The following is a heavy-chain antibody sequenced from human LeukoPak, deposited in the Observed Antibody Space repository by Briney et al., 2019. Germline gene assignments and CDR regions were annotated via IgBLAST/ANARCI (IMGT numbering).Heavy chain of an antibody. CDR1: GYTFTSYA. D-gene: IGHD3-10*01. V-gene: IGHV1-3*01. Sequence: ASVKVSCKASGYTFTSYAMHWVRQAPGQRLEWMGWINAGNGNTEYSQKFQGRVTITRDTSASTAYMELSSLRSEDTAVYYCALRGSGSYRFDYWGQGTLVTVSS. J-gene: IGHJ4*02. CDR2: INAGNGNT. CDR3: ALRGSGSYRFDY.